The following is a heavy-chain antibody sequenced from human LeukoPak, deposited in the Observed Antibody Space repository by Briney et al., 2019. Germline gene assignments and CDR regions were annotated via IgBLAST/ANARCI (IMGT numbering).Heavy chain of an antibody. J-gene: IGHJ5*02. V-gene: IGHV4-39*07. CDR3: ARWSSSWENNWFDP. CDR2: VYYKGTT. D-gene: IGHD6-13*01. Sequence: SETLSLTCTVSSGSINSDSHYWGWIRQPPEKGLEWSGSVYYKGTTQYNPSLKSRATMSVDTSNNRFSLSLTSATAADTGMYFCARWSSSWENNWFDPWGQGILVTVSS. CDR1: SGSINSDSHY.